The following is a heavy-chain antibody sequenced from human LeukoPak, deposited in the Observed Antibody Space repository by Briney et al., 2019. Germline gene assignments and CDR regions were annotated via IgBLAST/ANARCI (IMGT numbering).Heavy chain of an antibody. J-gene: IGHJ4*02. CDR2: IKPNSGGT. V-gene: IGHV1-2*02. Sequence: GASVKVSCKASGYSFADYYMHWVRQAPGQGLEWMGWIKPNSGGTRSAQKFQGRVTMTRDTSFKTAYMDLTSLKSDDTAVYYCARGWGPTGLDYWGQGTLVTVS. CDR3: ARGWGPTGLDY. CDR1: GYSFADYY. D-gene: IGHD3-9*01.